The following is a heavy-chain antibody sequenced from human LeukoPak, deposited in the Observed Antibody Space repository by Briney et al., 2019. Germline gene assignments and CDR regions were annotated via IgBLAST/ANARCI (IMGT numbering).Heavy chain of an antibody. Sequence: PSETLSLTCTVSGGSVNSGPYFWNWIRQPAGKGLEWIGRIYTSGSTNYNPSLNSRVTMSLDTANNQFSLKLTSVTAADTAVYYCARGPLMGLTRRWFDPWGQGTLVTVSS. CDR3: ARGPLMGLTRRWFDP. CDR2: IYTSGST. J-gene: IGHJ5*02. CDR1: GGSVNSGPYF. V-gene: IGHV4-61*02.